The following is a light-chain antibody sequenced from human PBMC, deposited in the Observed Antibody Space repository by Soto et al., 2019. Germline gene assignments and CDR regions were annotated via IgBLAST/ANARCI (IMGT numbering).Light chain of an antibody. J-gene: IGLJ1*01. CDR1: SSDVGAYKY. CDR2: GVS. V-gene: IGLV2-14*03. Sequence: QSALTQPASVSGSPGQSITISCTGTSSDVGAYKYVSWYQQHPGKAPKLIIYGVSNRPSGVSNRFSGSKSGNTAFLTISGLQPEDEADYSCSSFTGTTTLDVLGTGTKVTVL. CDR3: SSFTGTTTLDV.